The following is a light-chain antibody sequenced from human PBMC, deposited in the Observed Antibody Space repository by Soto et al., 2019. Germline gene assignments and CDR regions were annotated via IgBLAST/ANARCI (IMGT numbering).Light chain of an antibody. Sequence: QSVLTQPASVSGSPGQSIAISGTGTNSDVGGYNYVSWYQHHPGKAPKLMIYEVSNRPSGVSNRFSGSKSGNTASLTISGLQDEDEADYYCSSYTTSTTWVFGGGTKLTVL. CDR2: EVS. V-gene: IGLV2-14*01. J-gene: IGLJ3*02. CDR3: SSYTTSTTWV. CDR1: NSDVGGYNY.